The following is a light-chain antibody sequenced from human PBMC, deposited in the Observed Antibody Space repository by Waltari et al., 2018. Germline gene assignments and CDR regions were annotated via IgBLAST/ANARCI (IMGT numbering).Light chain of an antibody. CDR2: YIS. V-gene: IGKV1D-12*01. J-gene: IGKJ4*01. CDR1: QGLDNW. Sequence: DIQMTQSPSSVSASVGDRVTITCRASQGLDNWVSWYQQKPGEAPRLLIYYISNLETGVPSRFSDSGSGTDFTLTINSLQPEDYATYYCQQASRFPRTFGGGTKVDVK. CDR3: QQASRFPRT.